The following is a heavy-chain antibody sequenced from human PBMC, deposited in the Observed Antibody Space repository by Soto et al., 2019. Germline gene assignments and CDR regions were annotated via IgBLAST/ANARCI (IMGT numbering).Heavy chain of an antibody. J-gene: IGHJ3*02. CDR2: IYHSGST. Sequence: PSETLSLTCAVSGGSISSGGYSWSWIRQPPGKGLEWIGYIYHSGSTYYNPSLKSRVTISVDRSKNQFSLKLSSVTAADTAVYYCARFGEGDAFDIWGQGTMVT. CDR3: ARFGEGDAFDI. CDR1: GGSISSGGYS. D-gene: IGHD3-10*01. V-gene: IGHV4-30-2*01.